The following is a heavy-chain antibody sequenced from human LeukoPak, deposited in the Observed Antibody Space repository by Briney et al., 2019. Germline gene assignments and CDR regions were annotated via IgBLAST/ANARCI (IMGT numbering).Heavy chain of an antibody. Sequence: ASVEVSCKASGYTFTSYDINWVRQATGQGLEWMGWMNPNSGNTGYAQKFQGRVTMTRNTSISTAYMELSSLRSEDTAVYYCARGLPTLAAAGPWGQGTLVTVSS. J-gene: IGHJ5*02. D-gene: IGHD6-13*01. V-gene: IGHV1-8*01. CDR1: GYTFTSYD. CDR3: ARGLPTLAAAGP. CDR2: MNPNSGNT.